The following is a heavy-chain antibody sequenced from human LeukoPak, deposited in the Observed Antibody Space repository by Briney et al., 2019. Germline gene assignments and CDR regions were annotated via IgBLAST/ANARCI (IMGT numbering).Heavy chain of an antibody. Sequence: PGGSLRLSCASCGCTFSSNAMSGVRQAPGKGLEGVGRIRSRASSYATVYAASVKGRSTIPRDDSKNTAYLQMNSLKTEDTAVYYSTSGLWVRRSNNTPVDYWGQGTLVTVSS. V-gene: IGHV3-73*01. CDR2: IRSRASSYAT. CDR3: TSGLWVRRSNNTPVDY. D-gene: IGHD5-12*01. CDR1: GCTFSSNA. J-gene: IGHJ4*02.